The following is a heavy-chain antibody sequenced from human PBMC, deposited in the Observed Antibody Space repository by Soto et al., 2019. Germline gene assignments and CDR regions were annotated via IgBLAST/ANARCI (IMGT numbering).Heavy chain of an antibody. J-gene: IGHJ6*02. D-gene: IGHD2-2*01. CDR1: GGTFSSYA. V-gene: IGHV1-69*01. CDR2: IIPISGTA. CDR3: SRSQGSSTSLEIYYYYYYGMDV. Sequence: QVQLVQSGAEVKKPGSSVKVSCKASGGTFSSYAISWVRQAPGQGLEWMGGIIPISGTANYAQTFQGRVTITADESTSTAYMELSSVRSEDTAVYYCSRSQGSSTSLEIYYYYYYGMDVWGQGTTVTVSS.